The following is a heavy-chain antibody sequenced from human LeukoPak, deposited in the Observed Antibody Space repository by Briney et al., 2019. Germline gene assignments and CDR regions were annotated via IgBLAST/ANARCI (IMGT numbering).Heavy chain of an antibody. CDR1: GGSFSGYY. CDR3: ARVAPEVTIFGVAWFLAWFDP. D-gene: IGHD3-3*01. J-gene: IGHJ5*02. CDR2: INHSGST. Sequence: SETLSLTCAVYGGSFSGYYWSWIRQPPGKGLGWLGEINHSGSTNYNPSLKSRVTISVDTSKNQFSLKLSSVTAADTAVYYCARVAPEVTIFGVAWFLAWFDPWGQGTLVTVSS. V-gene: IGHV4-34*01.